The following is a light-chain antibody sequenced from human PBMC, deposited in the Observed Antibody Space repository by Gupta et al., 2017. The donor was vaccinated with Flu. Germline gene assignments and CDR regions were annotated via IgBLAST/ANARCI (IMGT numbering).Light chain of an antibody. J-gene: IGLJ1*01. CDR3: AAWDDNLEGRGV. CDR1: SSNIGTNV. CDR2: SNN. V-gene: IGLV1-44*01. Sequence: QSVLPPPPSVSGNTGRRLTMYCTGSSSNIGTNVVNWYQQFPGAAPKLLIYSNNQRPSGVPDRFSGSKSGTSASLAISGLQSEDEAVYYCAAWDDNLEGRGVFGTGTRVTVL.